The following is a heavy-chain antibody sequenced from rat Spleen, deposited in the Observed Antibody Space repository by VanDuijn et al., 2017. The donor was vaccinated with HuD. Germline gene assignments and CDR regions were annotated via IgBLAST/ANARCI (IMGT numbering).Heavy chain of an antibody. CDR2: ISYSGST. CDR3: ARRRGQVYNNYFDY. Sequence: EVQLQESGPGLVKPSQSLSLTCSVTVYSITSSYRWNWIRKFPGNKMEWIGHISYSGSTSYNPSLKSRISITRDTSKNQFFLQLNSVTTEDTATYYCARRRGQVYNNYFDYWGQGVMVTVSS. J-gene: IGHJ2*01. D-gene: IGHD1-10*01. CDR1: VYSITSSY. V-gene: IGHV3-1*01.